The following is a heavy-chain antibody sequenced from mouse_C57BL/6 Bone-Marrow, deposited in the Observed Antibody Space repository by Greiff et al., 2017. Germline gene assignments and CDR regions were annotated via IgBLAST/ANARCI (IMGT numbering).Heavy chain of an antibody. CDR2: IYPGSGST. J-gene: IGHJ3*01. Sequence: VKLQESGAELVKPGASVKMSCKASGYTFTSYWITWVKQRPGQGLEWIGDIYPGSGSTNYNEKFKSKATLTVDTSSSTAYMQLSSLTSEDSAVYYCARGPDGYFFAYWGQGTLFTVSA. CDR1: GYTFTSYW. D-gene: IGHD2-3*01. CDR3: ARGPDGYFFAY. V-gene: IGHV1-55*01.